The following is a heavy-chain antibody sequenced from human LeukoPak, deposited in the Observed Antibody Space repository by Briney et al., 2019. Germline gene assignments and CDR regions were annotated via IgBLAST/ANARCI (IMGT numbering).Heavy chain of an antibody. Sequence: SQTLSLSCAISGDSVSSSNAAWTWIRQSPSRGLGWLGRTYYRSKWYYEYAASLRGRLTVAPDTSKNQFSLELNSVTPEDTAVYYCVGGNLEFDSWGQGTLVTASS. CDR1: GDSVSSSNAA. CDR3: VGGNLEFDS. D-gene: IGHD1-26*01. CDR2: TYYRSKWYY. J-gene: IGHJ4*02. V-gene: IGHV6-1*01.